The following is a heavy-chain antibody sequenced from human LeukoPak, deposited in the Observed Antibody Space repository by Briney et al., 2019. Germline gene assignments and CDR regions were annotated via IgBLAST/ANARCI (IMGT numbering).Heavy chain of an antibody. CDR1: GGSISDYY. CDR2: IRTSGST. V-gene: IGHV4-4*09. Sequence: SETLSLTCTVSGGSISDYYWSWIRQPPGTGLEGIGYIRTSGSTNYSPSLASRVTMSVDTSKNQISLKLRSVTAADTAVYYFARPHSSTDFYAFDIWGQGTMVTVSS. CDR3: ARPHSSTDFYAFDI. D-gene: IGHD2-2*01. J-gene: IGHJ3*02.